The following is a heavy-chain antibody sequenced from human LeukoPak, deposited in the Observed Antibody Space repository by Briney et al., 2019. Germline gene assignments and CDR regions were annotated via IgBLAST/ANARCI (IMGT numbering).Heavy chain of an antibody. J-gene: IGHJ4*02. V-gene: IGHV1-69*13. CDR2: IIPIFGTA. Sequence: GASVKVSCKASGGTFSSYAISWVRQAPGQGLEWMGGIIPIFGTANYAQKFQGRVTITADESTSTAYMELSSLRSEDTAVYYCAREEPSIAAAGNYFDYWGQGTLVTVSS. CDR1: GGTFSSYA. D-gene: IGHD6-13*01. CDR3: AREEPSIAAAGNYFDY.